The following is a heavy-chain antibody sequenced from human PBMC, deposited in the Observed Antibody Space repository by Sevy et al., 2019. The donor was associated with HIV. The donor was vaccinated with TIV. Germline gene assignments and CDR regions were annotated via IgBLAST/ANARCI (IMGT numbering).Heavy chain of an antibody. CDR1: GFTVSNNF. Sequence: GESLKISCAASGFTVSNNFVTWVRQAPGKGLEWVSFIYIDGRTYYADSVKGRFTISRDNSKNMVYLQLNSLRDEDTAVYFFASSGPAGHDWGQGTLVTVSS. CDR3: ASSGPAGHD. V-gene: IGHV3-53*01. J-gene: IGHJ4*02. CDR2: IYIDGRT. D-gene: IGHD2-2*01.